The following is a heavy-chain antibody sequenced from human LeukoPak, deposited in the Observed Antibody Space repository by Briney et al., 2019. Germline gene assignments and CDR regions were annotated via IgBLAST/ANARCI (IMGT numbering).Heavy chain of an antibody. J-gene: IGHJ4*02. CDR1: GFTFSSYA. D-gene: IGHD5-18*01. CDR3: ARDLYTWIQLWHPFDY. CDR2: ISYDGSNK. Sequence: GGSLRLSCAASGFTFSSYAMHWVRQAPGKGLEWVAVISYDGSNKCYADSVKGRFTISRDNSKNTLYLQMNSLRAEDAAVYYCARDLYTWIQLWHPFDYWGQGTLVTVSS. V-gene: IGHV3-30*04.